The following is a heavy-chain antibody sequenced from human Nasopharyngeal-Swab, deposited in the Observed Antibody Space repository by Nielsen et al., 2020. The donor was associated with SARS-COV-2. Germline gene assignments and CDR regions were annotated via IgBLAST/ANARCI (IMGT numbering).Heavy chain of an antibody. CDR1: GGSISSYY. J-gene: IGHJ5*02. CDR2: IYTSGST. CDR3: ARRGYYGSGSYYKNNWFDP. Sequence: SETLSLTCTVSGGSISSYYWSWIRQPAGKGLEWIGRIYTSGSTNYNPSLKSRVTMSVDTSKNQFSLKLSSVTAADTAVYYCARRGYYGSGSYYKNNWFDPWGQGTLVTVSS. V-gene: IGHV4-4*07. D-gene: IGHD3-10*01.